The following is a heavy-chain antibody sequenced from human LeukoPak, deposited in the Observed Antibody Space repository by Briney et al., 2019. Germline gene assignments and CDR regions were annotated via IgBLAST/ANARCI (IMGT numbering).Heavy chain of an antibody. CDR3: ARDLWRGGATFDY. D-gene: IGHD2-21*01. Sequence: GASVKVSCKASGYTFTSFDINWVRQATGQGLEWMGWMNPSSGNTGYAQRFQGRVTITRNTSMSTAYMELSSLRSEDTAVYYCARDLWRGGATFDYWGQGTLVTVSS. V-gene: IGHV1-8*01. J-gene: IGHJ4*02. CDR2: MNPSSGNT. CDR1: GYTFTSFD.